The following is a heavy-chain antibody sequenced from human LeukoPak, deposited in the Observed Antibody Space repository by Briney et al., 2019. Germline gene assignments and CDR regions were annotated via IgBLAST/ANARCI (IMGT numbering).Heavy chain of an antibody. Sequence: GGSLRLSCAASGFTFSSYSMNWVRQAPGKGLEWVSSISSSSSYIYYADSVKGRFTISRDNSKNTLYLQMDSLRAEDTAVYYCAKNVGDTAMAHNWFDPWGQGTLVTVSS. CDR2: ISSSSSYI. J-gene: IGHJ5*02. CDR3: AKNVGDTAMAHNWFDP. V-gene: IGHV3-21*01. CDR1: GFTFSSYS. D-gene: IGHD5-18*01.